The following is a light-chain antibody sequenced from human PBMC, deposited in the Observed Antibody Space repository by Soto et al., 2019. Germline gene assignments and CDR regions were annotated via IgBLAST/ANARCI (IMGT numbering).Light chain of an antibody. CDR3: SSYTSSTTRI. V-gene: IGLV2-14*01. CDR1: SSDVGAYNY. Sequence: QSALTQPASVSASPRQSITISCTGTSSDVGAYNYVSWYQQRPGKAPKLILYEVSNRPSGVSNRFSGSKSGNTASLTISGLQAVDEADYYCSSYTSSTTRIFGGGTKLTVL. J-gene: IGLJ2*01. CDR2: EVS.